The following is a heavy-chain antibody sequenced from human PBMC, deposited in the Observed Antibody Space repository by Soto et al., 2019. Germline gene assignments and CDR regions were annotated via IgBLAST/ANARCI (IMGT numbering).Heavy chain of an antibody. CDR2: LTGTGFTI. Sequence: EVQLLESGGGLVQPGGSLRLSCAASGFNFANYAMTWVRQAPGKGLEWVSSLTGTGFTIHYADSVKGRFTISRDNAKNMVFLQLDSLRAEDTAVYFCAKDQVAARRFYYFGMDVWCQGTTVTVSS. J-gene: IGHJ6*02. CDR3: AKDQVAARRFYYFGMDV. CDR1: GFNFANYA. D-gene: IGHD6-6*01. V-gene: IGHV3-23*01.